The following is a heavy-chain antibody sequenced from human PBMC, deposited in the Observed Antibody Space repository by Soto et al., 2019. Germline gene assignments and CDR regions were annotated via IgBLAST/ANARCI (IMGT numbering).Heavy chain of an antibody. CDR3: ARSQGSSTSLEIYYYYYYGMDV. D-gene: IGHD2-2*01. J-gene: IGHJ6*02. CDR1: GGTFSSYA. Sequence: QVQLVQSGAAVKKPGSSVKVSCKASGGTFSSYAISWVRQAPGQGLEWMGGIIPITGTANYAQKFQGRVTITADESTSTAYMELSSLRSEHTAVYYCARSQGSSTSLEIYYYYYYGMDVWGQGTTVTVSS. CDR2: IIPITGTA. V-gene: IGHV1-69*01.